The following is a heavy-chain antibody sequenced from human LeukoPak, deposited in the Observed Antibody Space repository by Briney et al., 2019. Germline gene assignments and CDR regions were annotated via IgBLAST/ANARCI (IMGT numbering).Heavy chain of an antibody. J-gene: IGHJ4*02. Sequence: GGSLRLSCAASGFTFNNYAMNWVRQAPGKGLEWVSSISGSGSSTYYADSVKGRFTISRDNSKNTLYLQMNSLRAEDTAVYYCAKIPTIVVVTADDYWGQGTLVTVSS. D-gene: IGHD2-21*02. V-gene: IGHV3-23*01. CDR3: AKIPTIVVVTADDY. CDR1: GFTFNNYA. CDR2: ISGSGSST.